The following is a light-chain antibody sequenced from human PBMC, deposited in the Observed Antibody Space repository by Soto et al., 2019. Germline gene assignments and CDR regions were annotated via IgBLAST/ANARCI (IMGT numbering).Light chain of an antibody. CDR1: SSDVSGYNY. J-gene: IGLJ2*01. V-gene: IGLV2-14*01. CDR3: SSYTSSSTLVV. CDR2: DVS. Sequence: QSALTKPASVSGSPGQSITISCTSSDVSGYNYVSWYQQHPDKAPKVMIYDVSNRPSGVSNRFSGSKSGNTASLTISGLQAEDEADYYCSSYTSSSTLVVFGGGTKVTVL.